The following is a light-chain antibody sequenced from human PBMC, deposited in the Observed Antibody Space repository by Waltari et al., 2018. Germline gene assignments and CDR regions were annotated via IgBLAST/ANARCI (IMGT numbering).Light chain of an antibody. CDR3: QQYYSTLMYT. CDR1: QDIRDS. CDR2: GAS. V-gene: IGKV1-NL1*01. Sequence: DIQMTQSPSSLSASVGDRVTITCRASQDIRDSLAWYQHTPGTAPKLLLYGASRLESGVPSRFSGSAYGTEYTLTIGNLQPEDFATYFCQQYYSTLMYTFGQGTKLEI. J-gene: IGKJ2*01.